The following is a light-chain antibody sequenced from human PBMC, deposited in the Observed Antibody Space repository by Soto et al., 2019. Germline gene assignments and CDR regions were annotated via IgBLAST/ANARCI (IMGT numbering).Light chain of an antibody. CDR1: SPNIGTYY. J-gene: IGLJ1*01. V-gene: IGLV1-47*01. CDR3: ATWDDRRRAYV. CDR2: RNG. Sequence: QSVLTQPPSASGNPGQRVTSSCSGSSPNIGTYYVDWYQHLPGTAPKLLIHRNGQRPSGFPDRFSGSKSGTSASLAISGLRSEDEADYYCATWDDRRRAYVIGAGTKLTVL.